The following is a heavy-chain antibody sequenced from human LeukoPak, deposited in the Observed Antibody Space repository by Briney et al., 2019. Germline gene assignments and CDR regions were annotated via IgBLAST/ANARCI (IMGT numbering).Heavy chain of an antibody. D-gene: IGHD5-12*01. CDR2: IYSGGSS. CDR1: EFSVGSNY. V-gene: IGHV3-66*01. CDR3: ARGPSGYHHP. J-gene: IGHJ4*02. Sequence: PGGSLRLSCAASEFSVGSNYMTWVRQAPGKGLEWVSLIYSGGSSYYADSVKGRFTISRDNSKNTLYLQMNSLRAEDTAVYYCARGPSGYHHPGGQGTLVTVSS.